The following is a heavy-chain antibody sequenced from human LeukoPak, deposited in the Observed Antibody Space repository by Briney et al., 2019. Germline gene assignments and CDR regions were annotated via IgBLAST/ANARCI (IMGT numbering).Heavy chain of an antibody. CDR3: ARETYYDFWSGYYSAIDY. CDR2: ISYDGSNK. J-gene: IGHJ4*02. D-gene: IGHD3-3*01. Sequence: GGSLRLSCAASGFTFSSYAVHWVRQAPGKGLEWVAVISYDGSNKYYADSVKGRFTISRDNSKNTLYLQMNSLRAEDTAVYYCARETYYDFWSGYYSAIDYWGQGTLVTVSS. V-gene: IGHV3-30-3*01. CDR1: GFTFSSYA.